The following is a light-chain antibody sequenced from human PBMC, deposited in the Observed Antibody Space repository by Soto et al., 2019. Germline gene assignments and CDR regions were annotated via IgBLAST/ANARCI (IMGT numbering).Light chain of an antibody. CDR2: TDK. CDR3: AAWDDSLNGPV. Sequence: QSVLTQPPSASGTPGQRVTISCSGRSSSIGSNGVSWYQQLPGTAPKLLIHTDKQRPSGVPDRFSGSKSGTSASLAISGLQSEDEADYYCAAWDDSLNGPVFGGGTKVTVL. V-gene: IGLV1-44*01. J-gene: IGLJ2*01. CDR1: SSSIGSNG.